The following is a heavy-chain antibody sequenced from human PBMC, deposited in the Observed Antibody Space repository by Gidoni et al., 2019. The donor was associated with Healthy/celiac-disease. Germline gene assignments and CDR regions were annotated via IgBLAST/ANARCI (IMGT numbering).Heavy chain of an antibody. CDR3: ARGLHYYGSGSLDYYYGMDV. D-gene: IGHD3-10*01. CDR1: GYTFPSYD. CDR2: MNPNSGNT. Sequence: QVQLVQSGAEVKKPGASVKVSCKASGYTFPSYDINWVRQATGQGLEWMGWMNPNSGNTGYAQKFQGRVTMTRNTSISTAYMELSSLRSEDTAVYYCARGLHYYGSGSLDYYYGMDVWGQGTTVTVSS. J-gene: IGHJ6*02. V-gene: IGHV1-8*01.